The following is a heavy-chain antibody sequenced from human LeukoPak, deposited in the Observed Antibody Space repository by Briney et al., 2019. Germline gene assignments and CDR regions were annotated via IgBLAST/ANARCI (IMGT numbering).Heavy chain of an antibody. D-gene: IGHD6-19*01. CDR3: ARQRGSGCLDY. V-gene: IGHV3-7*01. CDR1: RFTLSNYW. Sequence: PGGSLRLSCAASRFTLSNYWMSWVRQAPGKGLEWVANIKQDGSETYYVDSVKGRFTISRDNAKNSLSLQMNSLRAEHTAVYYCARQRGSGCLDYWGQGTLVTVSS. J-gene: IGHJ4*02. CDR2: IKQDGSET.